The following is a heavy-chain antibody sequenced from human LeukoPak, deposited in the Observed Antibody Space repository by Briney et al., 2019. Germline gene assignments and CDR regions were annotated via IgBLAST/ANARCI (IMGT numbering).Heavy chain of an antibody. CDR2: IKQDGSEK. Sequence: GGSLRLSCAASGFTFSSYWMSWVHQAPGKGLEWVANIKQDGSEKYYVDSVKGRFTISRDNAKNSVYLQMNSLRAEDTAVYYCARAGGSGSYCHDWGQGTLVTVSS. CDR1: GFTFSSYW. CDR3: ARAGGSGSYCHD. D-gene: IGHD3-10*01. V-gene: IGHV3-7*01. J-gene: IGHJ4*02.